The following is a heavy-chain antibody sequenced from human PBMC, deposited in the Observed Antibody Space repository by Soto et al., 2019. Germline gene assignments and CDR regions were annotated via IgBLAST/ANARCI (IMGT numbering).Heavy chain of an antibody. V-gene: IGHV4-30-4*01. CDR3: ARVIWGDSYYFDY. Sequence: KASETLSLTCTVSGGSISSGDYYWSWIRQPPGKGLEWIGYIYYSGSTYYNPSLKSRVTISVDTSKNQFSLKLSSVTAADTAVYYCARVIWGDSYYFDYWGQGTLVTVSS. J-gene: IGHJ4*02. D-gene: IGHD2-21*02. CDR1: GGSISSGDYY. CDR2: IYYSGST.